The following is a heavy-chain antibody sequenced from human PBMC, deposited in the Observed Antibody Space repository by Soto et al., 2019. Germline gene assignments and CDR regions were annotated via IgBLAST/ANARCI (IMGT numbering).Heavy chain of an antibody. D-gene: IGHD1-26*01. CDR2: IYYSGST. Sequence: SMKRKPPGKGLEWIGYIYYSGSTNYNPSLKSRVTISVDTSKNQFSLKLSSVTAADTAVYYSARGVLRANDGRQDCSTVTAVLLNRSSDL. J-gene: IGHJ2*01. CDR3: ARGVLRANDGRQDCSTVTAVLLNRSSDL. V-gene: IGHV4-59*01.